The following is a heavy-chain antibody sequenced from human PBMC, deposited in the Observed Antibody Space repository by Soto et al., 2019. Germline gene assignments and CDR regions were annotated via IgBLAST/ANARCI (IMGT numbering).Heavy chain of an antibody. CDR1: GYSFTSYW. CDR2: IYPGDSDT. D-gene: IGHD3-10*01. Sequence: PGESLKISCKGSGYSFTSYWIGWVRQMPGKGLEWMGIIYPGDSDTRYSPSFQGQVTISADKSISTAYLQWSSLKASDTAMYYCARLPMVRGVIEYGMDVWGQGTTVTVSS. CDR3: ARLPMVRGVIEYGMDV. J-gene: IGHJ6*02. V-gene: IGHV5-51*01.